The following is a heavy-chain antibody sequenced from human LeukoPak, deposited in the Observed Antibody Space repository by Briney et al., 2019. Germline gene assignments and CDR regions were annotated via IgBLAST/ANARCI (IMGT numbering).Heavy chain of an antibody. CDR2: TYYRSKWFN. Sequence: QTLSLTCDISGDSVSSNSVTWNWIRQSPSRGLEWLGRTYYRSKWFNDYAVSVRSRITINPDTSKNQFSLQLNSVTPEDTAVYYCARGVSPAFDIWGQGRIVTVSS. V-gene: IGHV6-1*01. CDR1: GDSVSSNSVT. D-gene: IGHD3-10*01. J-gene: IGHJ3*02. CDR3: ARGVSPAFDI.